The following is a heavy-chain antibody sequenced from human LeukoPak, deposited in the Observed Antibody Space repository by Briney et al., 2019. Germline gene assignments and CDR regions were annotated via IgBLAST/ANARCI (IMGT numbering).Heavy chain of an antibody. CDR1: GGSFSGYY. CDR2: INHSGST. Sequence: SETLSLTCAVYGGSFSGYYWSWTRQPPGKGLEWIGEINHSGSTNYNPSLKSRVTISVDTSKNQFSLKLSSVTAADTAVYYCAREATVVTRGFVYWGQGTLVTVSS. D-gene: IGHD4-17*01. J-gene: IGHJ4*02. V-gene: IGHV4-34*01. CDR3: AREATVVTRGFVY.